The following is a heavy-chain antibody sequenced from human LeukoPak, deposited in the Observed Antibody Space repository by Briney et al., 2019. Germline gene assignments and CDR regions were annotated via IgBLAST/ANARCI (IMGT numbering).Heavy chain of an antibody. D-gene: IGHD3-22*01. CDR2: IWYDGSNK. V-gene: IGHV3-33*08. J-gene: IGHJ4*02. CDR1: GFTFSSYG. Sequence: GGSLKLSCAASGFTFSSYGKHWVRQAPGKGLEGGAVIWYDGSNKFYADSVKGRFTISRDNSKNTLYLQMNSLRAEDTAVYYCAREILENYYDSSGYLSYWGQGTLVTVSS. CDR3: AREILENYYDSSGYLSY.